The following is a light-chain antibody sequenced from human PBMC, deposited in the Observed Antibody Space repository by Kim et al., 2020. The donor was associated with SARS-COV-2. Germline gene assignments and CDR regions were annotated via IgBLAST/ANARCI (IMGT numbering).Light chain of an antibody. CDR2: GAS. Sequence: VSPGERATLSCRASQSVSSNLAWFQQKPGQAPRLLIYGASTRATGFPARFSGSGSGTEFTLTISSLQSEDFAVYYCQQYYNWPPFTFGQGTKLEIK. J-gene: IGKJ2*01. V-gene: IGKV3-15*01. CDR3: QQYYNWPPFT. CDR1: QSVSSN.